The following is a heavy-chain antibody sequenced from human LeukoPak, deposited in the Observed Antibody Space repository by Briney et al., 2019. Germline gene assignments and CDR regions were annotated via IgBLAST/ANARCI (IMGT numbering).Heavy chain of an antibody. V-gene: IGHV1-18*01. CDR2: ISAYNGNT. J-gene: IGHJ4*02. Sequence: ASVKVSCKASGYTFTSYGISWVRQAPGQGLEWMGWISAYNGNTNYAQKLQGRVTMTTDTSTSTAYMELRSLRPDDTAIYFCARQEARNYYYEGLDYWGQGNLVTVSS. CDR3: ARQEARNYYYEGLDY. D-gene: IGHD3-22*01. CDR1: GYTFTSYG.